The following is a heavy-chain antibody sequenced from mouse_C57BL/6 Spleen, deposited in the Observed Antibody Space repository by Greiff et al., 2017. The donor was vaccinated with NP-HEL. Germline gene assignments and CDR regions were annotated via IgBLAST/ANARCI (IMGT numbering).Heavy chain of an antibody. J-gene: IGHJ2*01. V-gene: IGHV1-4*01. Sequence: QVHVKQSGAELARPGASVKMSCKASGYTFTSYTMHWVKQRPGQGLEWIGYINPSSGYTKYNQKFKDKATLTADKSSSTAYMQLSSLTSEDSAVYYCARGDHFDYWGQGTTLTVSS. D-gene: IGHD3-3*01. CDR3: ARGDHFDY. CDR1: GYTFTSYT. CDR2: INPSSGYT.